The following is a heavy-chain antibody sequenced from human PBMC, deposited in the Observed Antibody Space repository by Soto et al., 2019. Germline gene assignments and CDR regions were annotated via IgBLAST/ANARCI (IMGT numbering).Heavy chain of an antibody. J-gene: IGHJ4*02. CDR2: IKSETDGGTA. V-gene: IGHV3-15*01. D-gene: IGHD3-10*01. CDR1: GITFSNAW. CDR3: ATPRGRGANTLDY. Sequence: EVQLVESGGGLVKPGGSLRLSCAVSGITFSNAWMTWIRQAPGKGLEWVGQIKSETDGGTADYAAPVKGRFTISRDDSKTTLYLQMNSLDTEDTARYYCATPRGRGANTLDYWGQGTLVTVSS.